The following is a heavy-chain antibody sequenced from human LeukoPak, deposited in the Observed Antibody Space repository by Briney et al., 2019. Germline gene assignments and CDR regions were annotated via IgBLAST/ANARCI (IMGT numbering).Heavy chain of an antibody. CDR3: AREVTSGWFDP. J-gene: IGHJ5*02. D-gene: IGHD3-3*01. CDR1: GGSISSSSYY. CDR2: IYYSGST. Sequence: SETLSLTCTVSGGSISSSSYYWGWIRQPPGKGLEWIGYIYYSGSTNYNPSLKSRVTISVDTSKNQFSLKLSSVTAADTAVYYCAREVTSGWFDPWGQGTLVTVSS. V-gene: IGHV4-61*01.